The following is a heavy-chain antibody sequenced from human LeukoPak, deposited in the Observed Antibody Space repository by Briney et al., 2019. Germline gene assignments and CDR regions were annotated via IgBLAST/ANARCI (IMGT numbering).Heavy chain of an antibody. CDR1: GFTFSTYW. J-gene: IGHJ4*02. CDR2: ISSDGSGK. D-gene: IGHD1-26*01. CDR3: GRVRPGDADY. V-gene: IGHV3-7*01. Sequence: PGGSLRPSCAASGFTFSTYWMTWIRQAPGKGLEWVAGISSDGSGKYYMDSVKGRFTISRDNAKNSLFLQMNSLGAEDTAVYHCGRVRPGDADYWGQGTLVTVSS.